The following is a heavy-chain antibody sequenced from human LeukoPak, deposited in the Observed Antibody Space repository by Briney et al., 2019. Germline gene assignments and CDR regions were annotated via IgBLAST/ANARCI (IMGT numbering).Heavy chain of an antibody. V-gene: IGHV3-23*01. Sequence: GGSLRLSCAASGLTFSSFAMNWARQAPGKGLEWVSTISGSGGSTYYADSVKGRFTISRDNSKSTLYLQMNSLRADDTAVYYCAKDSGYDSSGYSYTMYYFDYWGQGTLVTVSS. CDR1: GLTFSSFA. J-gene: IGHJ4*02. D-gene: IGHD3-22*01. CDR2: ISGSGGST. CDR3: AKDSGYDSSGYSYTMYYFDY.